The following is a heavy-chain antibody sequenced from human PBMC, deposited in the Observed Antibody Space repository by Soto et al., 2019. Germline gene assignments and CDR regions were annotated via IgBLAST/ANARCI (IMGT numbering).Heavy chain of an antibody. J-gene: IGHJ4*02. CDR3: ARLSSSGWPIAS. CDR2: TYNSANT. Sequence: QVQLQESGPGLIKGSQTLTLTCTVSGGSISSGGYYWSWIRQHPGKGLELIGYTYNSANTYQSRSLNSRVSVSADTSTNQFSLTLSSVTAAHTAMYYCARLSSSGWPIASWGQGTLVTVSS. CDR1: GGSISSGGYY. V-gene: IGHV4-31*03. D-gene: IGHD6-19*01.